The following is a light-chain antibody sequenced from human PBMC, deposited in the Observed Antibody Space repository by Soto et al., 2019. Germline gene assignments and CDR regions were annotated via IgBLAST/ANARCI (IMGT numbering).Light chain of an antibody. V-gene: IGLV2-23*02. CDR3: CSYAGSSTLWV. CDR1: SSDVGSYNL. J-gene: IGLJ3*02. CDR2: EVS. Sequence: QSALTQPASVSGSPGQWITISCTGTSSDVGSYNLVSWYQQHPGKAPKLMIYEVSKRPSGVSNRFSGSKSGNTSSLTIYGLQAEDDADYYCCSYAGSSTLWVFGGGTKLTVL.